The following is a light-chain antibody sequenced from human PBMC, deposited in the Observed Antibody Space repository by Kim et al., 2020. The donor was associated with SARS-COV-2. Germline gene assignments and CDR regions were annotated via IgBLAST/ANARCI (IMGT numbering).Light chain of an antibody. CDR1: SSDVGGYNH. CDR2: DVT. V-gene: IGLV2-14*01. Sequence: QSALTQPASVSGSPGQSIAISCTGSSSDVGGYNHVSWYQQHPGKAPKLMIYDVTKRPSGVSDRFSGSKSGNTASLTISGLQAEDEAYYHCSSYTSSSTVIYGGGTQLTVL. CDR3: SSYTSSSTVI. J-gene: IGLJ2*01.